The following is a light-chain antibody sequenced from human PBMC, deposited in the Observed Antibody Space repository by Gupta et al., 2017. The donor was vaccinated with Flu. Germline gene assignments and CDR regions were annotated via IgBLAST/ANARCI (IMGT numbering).Light chain of an antibody. CDR3: CSYAGSVYV. V-gene: IGLV2-23*01. Sequence: QSALTQPASVSGSPGQSITISCTGTSSDVGSYNLVSWYQQHPGKAPKLMIYEGSKRPPGVSNRFSGSKSGNTASLTISGLQADDEADYYCCSYAGSVYVFGTGTKVTVL. J-gene: IGLJ1*01. CDR2: EGS. CDR1: SSDVGSYNL.